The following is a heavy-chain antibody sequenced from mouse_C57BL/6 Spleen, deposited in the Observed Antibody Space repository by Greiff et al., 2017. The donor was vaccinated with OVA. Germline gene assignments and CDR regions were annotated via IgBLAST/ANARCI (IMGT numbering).Heavy chain of an antibody. J-gene: IGHJ4*01. CDR1: GYTFTSYW. CDR2: IYPGNSDT. Sequence: EVQLQQSGTVLARPGASVKMSCKTSGYTFTSYWMHWVKQRPGQGLEWIGAIYPGNSDTSYNQKFKGKAKLTAVTSASTAYMERSSLTNEDSAVYYCTRGEVYDYDDGAMDYWGKGTSVTVSS. CDR3: TRGEVYDYDDGAMDY. D-gene: IGHD2-4*01. V-gene: IGHV1-5*01.